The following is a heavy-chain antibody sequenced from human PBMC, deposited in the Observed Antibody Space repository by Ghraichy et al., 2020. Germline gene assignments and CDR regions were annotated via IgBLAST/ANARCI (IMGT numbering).Heavy chain of an antibody. Sequence: GGSLRLSCAASGFTFSDYYMSWIRQAPGKGLEWVSYISSSGSTIYYADSVKGRFTISRDNAKNSLYLQMNSLRAEDTAVYYCAPQPRIAVAGTEVRLGNYFDYWGQGTLVTVSS. D-gene: IGHD6-19*01. V-gene: IGHV3-11*01. CDR2: ISSSGSTI. CDR1: GFTFSDYY. CDR3: APQPRIAVAGTEVRLGNYFDY. J-gene: IGHJ4*02.